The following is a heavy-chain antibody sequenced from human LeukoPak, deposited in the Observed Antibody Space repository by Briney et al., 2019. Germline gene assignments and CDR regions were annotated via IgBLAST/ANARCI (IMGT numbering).Heavy chain of an antibody. CDR3: AREGGFYRPLDY. CDR2: VHLDGRT. J-gene: IGHJ4*02. CDR1: GGSVTSTNW. D-gene: IGHD3-3*01. V-gene: IGHV4-4*02. Sequence: SETLSLTCAVSGGSVTSTNWWTWVRQPPGKGLEWIGEVHLDGRTNYNPSLTGRLTLSVDLYENHISLKLTSVTAADPAVYYCAREGGFYRPLDYLGQGTLVTVSS.